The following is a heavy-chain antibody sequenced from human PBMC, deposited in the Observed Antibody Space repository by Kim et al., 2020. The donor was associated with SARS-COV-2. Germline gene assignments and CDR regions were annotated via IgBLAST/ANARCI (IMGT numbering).Heavy chain of an antibody. CDR1: GFTFDDYA. Sequence: GGSLRLSCAASGFTFDDYAMHWVRQAPGKGLEWVSGISWNSAGIGYADSVKGRFTISRDNAKNSLYLQMNSLRPEDTALYYCAKDKGEGYYGSGSCFDYWGQGTLVTVSS. J-gene: IGHJ4*02. CDR3: AKDKGEGYYGSGSCFDY. D-gene: IGHD3-10*01. CDR2: ISWNSAGI. V-gene: IGHV3-9*01.